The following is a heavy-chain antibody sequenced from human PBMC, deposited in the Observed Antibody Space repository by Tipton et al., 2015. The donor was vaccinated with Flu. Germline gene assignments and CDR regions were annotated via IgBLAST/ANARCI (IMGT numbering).Heavy chain of an antibody. CDR1: GYTFTSYG. V-gene: IGHV1-18*01. CDR2: ISAYNGNT. CDR3: ARDLCSSTSCYTGYYYYYGMGV. J-gene: IGHJ6*02. Sequence: VQLVQSGPEVKKPGASVKVSCKASGYTFTSYGISWVRQAPGQGLEWMGWISAYNGNTNYAQKLQGRVTMTTDTSTSTAYMELRSLRSDDTAVYYCARDLCSSTSCYTGYYYYYGMGVWGQGTTVTVSS. D-gene: IGHD2-2*02.